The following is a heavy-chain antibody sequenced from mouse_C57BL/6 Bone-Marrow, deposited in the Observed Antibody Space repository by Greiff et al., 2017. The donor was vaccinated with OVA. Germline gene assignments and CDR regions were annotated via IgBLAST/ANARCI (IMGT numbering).Heavy chain of an antibody. CDR1: GFNIKDDY. Sequence: EVQGVESGAELVRPGASVKLSCTASGFNIKDDYMHWVKQRPEQGLEWIGWIDPENGDTEYASKFQGKATITADTSSNTAYLQLSSLTSEDTAVYYCTTGVFFWGQGTTLTVSS. V-gene: IGHV14-4*01. J-gene: IGHJ2*01. CDR2: IDPENGDT. CDR3: TTGVFF.